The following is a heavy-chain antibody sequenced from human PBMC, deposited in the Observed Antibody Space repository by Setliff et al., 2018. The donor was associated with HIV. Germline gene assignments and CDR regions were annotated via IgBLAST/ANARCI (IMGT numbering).Heavy chain of an antibody. CDR3: ARLGSGWSDSYYYAMDI. CDR2: ISAYNGNT. D-gene: IGHD6-19*01. J-gene: IGHJ6*02. CDR1: GYSFINYG. Sequence: ASVKVSCKASGYSFINYGISWVRQAPGQGLEWMGWISAYNGNTNYAQQLQGRVTMTVDTATSRVYMELRSLRSDDTAVYFCARLGSGWSDSYYYAMDIWGQGTTVTVSS. V-gene: IGHV1-18*01.